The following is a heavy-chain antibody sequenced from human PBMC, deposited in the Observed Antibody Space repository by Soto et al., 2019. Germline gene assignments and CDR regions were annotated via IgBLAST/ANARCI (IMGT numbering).Heavy chain of an antibody. CDR3: ATDLAARYYFDN. D-gene: IGHD6-13*01. CDR1: GFTFSRSA. J-gene: IGHJ4*02. Sequence: QVHLVESGGGVVQPGKSLRLSCAASGFTFSRSAVHWVRQAPGKGLEWVAIISYDGNNIFYADSVKGRFTISRDNSKNTLHLQMNSLKTEDTAMHYCATDLAARYYFDNWGQGTLVTVSS. CDR2: ISYDGNNI. V-gene: IGHV3-30-3*01.